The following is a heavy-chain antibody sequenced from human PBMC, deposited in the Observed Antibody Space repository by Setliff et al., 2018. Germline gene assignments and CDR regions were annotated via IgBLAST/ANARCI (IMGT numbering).Heavy chain of an antibody. CDR1: GASFSDYY. J-gene: IGHJ4*02. Sequence: SLTCTVYGASFSDYYWGWIRQPPGKGLEWIAEINHSGSTNYNPSLKSRVTISVDTSKNQFSLKLSSVTAADTAVYFCARDNPIVGATDYWGQGILVTVSS. CDR3: ARDNPIVGATDY. CDR2: INHSGST. V-gene: IGHV4-34*01. D-gene: IGHD1-26*01.